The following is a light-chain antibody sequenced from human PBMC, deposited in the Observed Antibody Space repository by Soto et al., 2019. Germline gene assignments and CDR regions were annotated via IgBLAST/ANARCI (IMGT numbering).Light chain of an antibody. J-gene: IGLJ2*01. CDR2: SNN. V-gene: IGLV1-47*02. Sequence: QSVLTQPPSASVTPEQRVTISCSGSSSNIGSNYVYWYQQLPGTAPKLLIYSNNQRPSGVPDRFSGSKSGTSASLAISGLRSEDEAEYYCAAWDDSLSGVVFGGGTKLTVL. CDR3: AAWDDSLSGVV. CDR1: SSNIGSNY.